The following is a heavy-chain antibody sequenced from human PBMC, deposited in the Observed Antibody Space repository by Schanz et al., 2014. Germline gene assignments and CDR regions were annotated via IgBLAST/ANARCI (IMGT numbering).Heavy chain of an antibody. CDR3: AREEGWGIAAAGPKHYYYFMDA. V-gene: IGHV3-30-3*01. CDR2: ISNDGSIK. Sequence: QVQLLQFGGGVVQPGRSLRLSCAASGFTFSSYAMHWVRQAPGKGLEWVALISNDGSIKYYADSVEGRFTISRDNSRNTLYLHMNTLRSEDTAVYYCAREEGWGIAAAGPKHYYYFMDAWGKGTTVTVS. CDR1: GFTFSSYA. J-gene: IGHJ6*03. D-gene: IGHD6-13*01.